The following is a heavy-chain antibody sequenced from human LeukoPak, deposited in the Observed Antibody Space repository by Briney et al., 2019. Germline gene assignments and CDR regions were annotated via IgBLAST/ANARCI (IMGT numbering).Heavy chain of an antibody. CDR3: ARGNSGHCTGATCYALDY. CDR1: GFTVNSNY. CDR2: IYSGGTT. Sequence: GGSLRLSCAASGFTVNSNYMSWFRQAPGQGLEWFSIIYSGGTTHYADSVKGRFTISRDNTKNTLYLQMDSLRAEDTAVYYCARGNSGHCTGATCYALDYWGQGTLVTVSS. D-gene: IGHD2-2*01. J-gene: IGHJ4*02. V-gene: IGHV3-53*01.